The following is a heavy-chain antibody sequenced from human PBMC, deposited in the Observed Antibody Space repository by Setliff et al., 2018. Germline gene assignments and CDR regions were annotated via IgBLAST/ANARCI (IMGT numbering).Heavy chain of an antibody. CDR2: IYYSGTT. V-gene: IGHV4-59*08. D-gene: IGHD3-22*01. CDR3: ARHHAQYYSDSSGYFYEDWYFDL. CDR1: CGSISNYY. J-gene: IGHJ2*01. Sequence: LSLTCTVSCGSISNYYWSWIRQPPGKGLEWIGYIYYSGTTNSIPSLKSRVTISVDTSKNQFSLKLSSVTAADTAVYYCARHHAQYYSDSSGYFYEDWYFDLWGRGTLVTVSS.